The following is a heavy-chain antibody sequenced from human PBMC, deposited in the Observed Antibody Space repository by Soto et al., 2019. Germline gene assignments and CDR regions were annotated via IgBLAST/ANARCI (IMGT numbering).Heavy chain of an antibody. CDR3: ARDKDTSSWTGFDF. V-gene: IGHV3-23*01. D-gene: IGHD1-1*01. CDR1: GFTFATYA. Sequence: GVSLRLSCAASGFTFATYAMSWVRQAAGKGLEWVSAISATGISTHYADSVKGRVTISRDNSANTLSLEMSSLTAEDTAVYYCARDKDTSSWTGFDFWGHGTLVTVSS. CDR2: ISATGIST. J-gene: IGHJ4*01.